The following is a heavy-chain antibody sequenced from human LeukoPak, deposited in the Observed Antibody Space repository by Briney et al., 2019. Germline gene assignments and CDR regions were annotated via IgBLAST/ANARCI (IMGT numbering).Heavy chain of an antibody. V-gene: IGHV3-9*01. CDR2: ISWNSGST. CDR3: ARDRSGTSKDAFDI. J-gene: IGHJ3*02. CDR1: GFTFDDYA. D-gene: IGHD1-1*01. Sequence: PGRSLRLSCSASGFTFDDYAMHWVRQAPGKGLEWVSGISWNSGSTGYADSVKGRFTISRDNAKNSLYLQMNSLRAEDTAVYYCARDRSGTSKDAFDIWGQGTMVTVSS.